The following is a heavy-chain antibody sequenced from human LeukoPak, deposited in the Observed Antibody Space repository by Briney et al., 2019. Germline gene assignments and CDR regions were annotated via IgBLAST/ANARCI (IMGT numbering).Heavy chain of an antibody. D-gene: IGHD6-13*01. Sequence: PGRSLRLSCAASGFTLSSYAMHWVRQAPGKGLEWVAVISYDGSNKYYADSVKGRFTISRDNSKNTLYLQMNSLRAEDTAVYYCARWGAAAGNYFDYWGQGTLVTVSS. J-gene: IGHJ4*02. V-gene: IGHV3-30*04. CDR3: ARWGAAAGNYFDY. CDR2: ISYDGSNK. CDR1: GFTLSSYA.